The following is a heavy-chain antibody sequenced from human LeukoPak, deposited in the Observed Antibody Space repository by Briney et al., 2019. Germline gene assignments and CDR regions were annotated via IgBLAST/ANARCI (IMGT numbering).Heavy chain of an antibody. CDR2: INPNSGGT. CDR3: ARDPLTVQPLNWFDP. Sequence: GASVKVSCKASGYTFTDYYMHWVRQAPGQGLEWMGWINPNSGGTNYAQKFQGRVTMTRDTSISTAYMELSRLRSDDTAVYYCARDPLTVQPLNWFDPWGQGTLVTVSS. J-gene: IGHJ5*02. V-gene: IGHV1-2*02. D-gene: IGHD1-1*01. CDR1: GYTFTDYY.